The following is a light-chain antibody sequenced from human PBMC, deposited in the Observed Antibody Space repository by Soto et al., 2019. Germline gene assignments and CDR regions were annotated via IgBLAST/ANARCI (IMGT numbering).Light chain of an antibody. CDR2: EVS. V-gene: IGLV2-8*02. Sequence: TKPPSASRAPGPSVTISCTGTSSDIGAYNYVSWYQQHPGKVPKLMIYEVSKRPSGVPDRFSASKSGNTASLTVSGLQAEDEADYYCSSHGGANNFYVFGTGTKVTV. J-gene: IGLJ1*01. CDR3: SSHGGANNFYV. CDR1: SSDIGAYNY.